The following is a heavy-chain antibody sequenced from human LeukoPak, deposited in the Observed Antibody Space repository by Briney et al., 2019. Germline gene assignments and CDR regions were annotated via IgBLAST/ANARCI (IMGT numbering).Heavy chain of an antibody. CDR1: GGSFSGYY. Sequence: SETLSLTCAVYGGSFSGYYWSWIRQPPGKGLGWIGEINHSGSTNYNPSLKSRVTISVDTSKNQFSLKLSSVTAADTVVYYCARGHSSSWYYYYYMDVWGKGTTVTVSS. J-gene: IGHJ6*03. V-gene: IGHV4-34*01. D-gene: IGHD6-13*01. CDR3: ARGHSSSWYYYYYMDV. CDR2: INHSGST.